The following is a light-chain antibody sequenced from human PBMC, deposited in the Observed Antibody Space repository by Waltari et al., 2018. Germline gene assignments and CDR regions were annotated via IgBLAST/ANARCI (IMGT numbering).Light chain of an antibody. CDR1: QSISTW. V-gene: IGKV1-5*03. CDR3: QQYDSYPYT. CDR2: KAS. J-gene: IGKJ2*01. Sequence: DIKMTKSPSTLSASAGDRVTITCRASQSISTWLAWYQQKPGKAPRLLIYKASDLENGVPSRFSGSGSGTEFTLSISSLQPDDFATYVCQQYDSYPYTFGQGTKLEI.